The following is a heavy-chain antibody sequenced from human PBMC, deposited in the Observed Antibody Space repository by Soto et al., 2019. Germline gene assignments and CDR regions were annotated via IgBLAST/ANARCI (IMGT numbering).Heavy chain of an antibody. J-gene: IGHJ6*02. CDR2: IDPSDSYT. Sequence: ISCEGCGGRDTSYWCRWVHQITGKGLEWMGRIDPSDSYTNYSPSFQGHVTISADKSIGTAYLQWSSLKASDTAMYFCSRRDSASPYYYNGMDVQVQRTTV. CDR1: GGRDTSYW. CDR3: SRRDSASPYYYNGMDV. D-gene: IGHD5-18*01. V-gene: IGHV5-10-1*01.